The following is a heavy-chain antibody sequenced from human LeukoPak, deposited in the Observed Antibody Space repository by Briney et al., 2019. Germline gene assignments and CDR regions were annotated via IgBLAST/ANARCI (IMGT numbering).Heavy chain of an antibody. CDR1: GGTFSSYA. CDR2: IIPIFGTA. D-gene: IGHD6-13*01. J-gene: IGHJ4*02. Sequence: ASVKVSCKASGGTFSSYAISWVRQAPGQGLEWMGRIIPIFGTANYAQKSQGRVTITADKSTSTAYMELSSLRSEDTAVYYCEVAAAGQRDYWGQGTLVTVSS. CDR3: EVAAAGQRDY. V-gene: IGHV1-69*06.